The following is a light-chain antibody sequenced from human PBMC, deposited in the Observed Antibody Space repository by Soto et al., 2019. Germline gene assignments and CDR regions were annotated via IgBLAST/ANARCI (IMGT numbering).Light chain of an antibody. J-gene: IGLJ1*01. CDR3: CSYAGSYAYV. V-gene: IGLV2-11*01. CDR2: DVT. Sequence: QSVLTQPRSVSGSPGQSVTISCTGTSREVGGYDYVSWYQQHPGKAPKLMIYDVTKRPSGVPDRFSASKSGNTASLTISGLQAEDEADYYCCSYAGSYAYVFGTGTKLTVL. CDR1: SREVGGYDY.